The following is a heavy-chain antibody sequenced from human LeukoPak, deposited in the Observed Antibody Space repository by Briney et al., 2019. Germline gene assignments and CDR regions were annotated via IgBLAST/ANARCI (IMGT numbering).Heavy chain of an antibody. D-gene: IGHD6-25*01. CDR3: ARSSGTGTFSY. Sequence: PAETLSLTCTVSGDSISRSTYYWAWIRQPPGKGLEWIGSVYYGRSPYFNPSLESRATISVDTSKNHFSLKMSSVTAADTAVYYCARSSGTGTFSYWGQGTLVTVSS. CDR1: GDSISRSTYY. V-gene: IGHV4-39*02. CDR2: VYYGRSP. J-gene: IGHJ4*02.